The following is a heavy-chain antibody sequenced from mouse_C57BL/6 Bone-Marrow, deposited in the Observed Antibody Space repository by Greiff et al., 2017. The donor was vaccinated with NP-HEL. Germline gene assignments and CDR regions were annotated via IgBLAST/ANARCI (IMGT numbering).Heavy chain of an antibody. CDR1: GYTFTSYW. V-gene: IGHV1-64*01. Sequence: VQLQQPGAELVKPGASVKLSCKASGYTFTSYWMHWVKQRPGQGLEWIGMIHPNSGSTNYNEKFKSKATLTVDKSSSTAYMQLSSLTSEDSAVYYCARRDYYGSSWYWYFDVWGTGTTVTVSS. J-gene: IGHJ1*03. CDR3: ARRDYYGSSWYWYFDV. CDR2: IHPNSGST. D-gene: IGHD1-1*01.